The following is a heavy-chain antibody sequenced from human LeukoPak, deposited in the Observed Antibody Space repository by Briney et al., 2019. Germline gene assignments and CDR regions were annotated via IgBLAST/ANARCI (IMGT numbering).Heavy chain of an antibody. CDR3: ARGRSYGFDFDS. V-gene: IGHV4-61*01. J-gene: IGHJ4*02. CDR1: GVSINTCCYY. D-gene: IGHD5-18*01. Sequence: TPSETLSLTCDVSGVSINTCCYYWTWIRQPPGKGLGGIGYKYYSGSTRYNSSLRSRLTISLDSSKNQFSLRLTSVTAADTAVYYCARGRSYGFDFDSWGPGTLVIVSS. CDR2: KYYSGST.